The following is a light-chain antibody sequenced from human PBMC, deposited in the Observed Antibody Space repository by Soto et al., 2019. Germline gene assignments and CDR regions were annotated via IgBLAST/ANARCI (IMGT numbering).Light chain of an antibody. CDR3: HQYETFAGT. V-gene: IGKV1-5*03. J-gene: IGKJ1*01. CDR1: QSISSW. Sequence: DVKMTQSPSTLSESVGDRVATSCRATQSISSWLAWYQQKPGKAPKLLIYEASSLEKGVPARFGGSGSGTEFTLTISSLQRDDFATYYCHQYETFAGTFGPGTKVDI. CDR2: EAS.